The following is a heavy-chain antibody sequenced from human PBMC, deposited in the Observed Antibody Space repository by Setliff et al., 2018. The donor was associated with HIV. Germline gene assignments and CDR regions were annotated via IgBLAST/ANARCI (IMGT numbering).Heavy chain of an antibody. CDR3: ATSGFYDILTGPTPGVFDI. D-gene: IGHD3-9*01. J-gene: IGHJ3*02. CDR1: GHTLTELS. CDR2: FDPEDAET. V-gene: IGHV1-24*01. Sequence: ASVKVSCKVSGHTLTELSMHWVRQAPGKGLEWMGGFDPEDAETIYAQNFQGRVTMTEDTSTDTAYMELSSLRSEDTAMYYCATSGFYDILTGPTPGVFDIWGQGTMVTVSS.